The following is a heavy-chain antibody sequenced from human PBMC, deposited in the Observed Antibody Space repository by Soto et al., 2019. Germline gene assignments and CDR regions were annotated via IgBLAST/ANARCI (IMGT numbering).Heavy chain of an antibody. J-gene: IGHJ6*02. D-gene: IGHD1-26*01. CDR2: IIPIFGTA. CDR3: ASSGAIQDDYYYYGMDV. V-gene: IGHV1-69*13. CDR1: GGTFSSYA. Sequence: SVKVSCKASGGTFSSYAISWVRQAPGQGLEWMGGIIPIFGTANYAQKFQGRVTITADESTSTAYMELSSLRSEDTAVYYCASSGAIQDDYYYYGMDVWGQGTTVTVS.